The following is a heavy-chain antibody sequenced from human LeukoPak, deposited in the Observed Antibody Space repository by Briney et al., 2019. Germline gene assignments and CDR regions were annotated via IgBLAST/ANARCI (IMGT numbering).Heavy chain of an antibody. V-gene: IGHV4-59*12. CDR2: IYYSGST. CDR1: GGSISSYY. CDR3: ARDPGFGELSFYYYGMDV. Sequence: SETLSLTCTVSGGSISSYYWSWIRQPPGKGLESIGYIYYSGSTNYNPSLKSRVTISVDTSKDQFSLKLSSVTAADTAVYYCARDPGFGELSFYYYGMDVWGQGTTVTVSS. D-gene: IGHD3-10*01. J-gene: IGHJ6*02.